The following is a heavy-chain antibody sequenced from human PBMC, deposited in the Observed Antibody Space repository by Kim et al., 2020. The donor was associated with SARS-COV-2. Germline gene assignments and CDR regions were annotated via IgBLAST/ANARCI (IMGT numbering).Heavy chain of an antibody. V-gene: IGHV3-53*04. CDR1: GFTVSSNY. D-gene: IGHD6-19*01. J-gene: IGHJ4*02. CDR3: ARVDSSGWYYFDY. Sequence: GGSLRLSCAASGFTVSSNYMSWVRQAPGKGLEWVSVIYSGGSTYYADSVKGRFTISRHNSKNTLYLQMNSLRAEDTAVYYCARVDSSGWYYFDYWGQGTLVTVSS. CDR2: IYSGGST.